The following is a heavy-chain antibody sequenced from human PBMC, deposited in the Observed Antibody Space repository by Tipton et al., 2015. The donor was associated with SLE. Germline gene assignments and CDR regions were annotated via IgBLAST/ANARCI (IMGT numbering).Heavy chain of an antibody. D-gene: IGHD3-16*01. Sequence: TLSLTCTVSGGSISSYYWSWIRQPPGKGLEWIGYIYYSGSTNYNPSLKSRVTISVDTSKNQFSLKLSSVTAADTAVYYCARDIVLGGGAFDIWGQGTMVTVSS. J-gene: IGHJ3*02. CDR3: ARDIVLGGGAFDI. V-gene: IGHV4-59*12. CDR2: IYYSGST. CDR1: GGSISSYY.